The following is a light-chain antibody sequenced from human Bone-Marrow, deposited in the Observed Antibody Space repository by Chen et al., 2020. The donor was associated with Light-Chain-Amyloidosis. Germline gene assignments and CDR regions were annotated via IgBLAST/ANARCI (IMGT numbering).Light chain of an antibody. CDR2: GSS. CDR1: QTISSNY. V-gene: IGKV3-20*01. J-gene: IGKJ4*01. CDR3: QQYGTSPLT. Sequence: EIVLTQSPGTLSLSPGEGANLSCRASQTISSNYLTWYQQTLGQAPTLLIYGSSSRATGIPDRFTGSGSGTDFTLTINRLEPEDFEMYYCQQYGTSPLTVGGWTKVEIK.